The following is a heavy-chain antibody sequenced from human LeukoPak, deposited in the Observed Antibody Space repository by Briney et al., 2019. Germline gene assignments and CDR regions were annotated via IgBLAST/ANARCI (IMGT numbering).Heavy chain of an antibody. J-gene: IGHJ4*02. V-gene: IGHV4-61*02. Sequence: PSETLSLTCTVSGGSISSGSYYWSWIRQPAGKGLEWIGRIYTSGSTNYNPSLKSRVTISVDTSKNQFSLKLSSVTAADTAVYYCARNYYDILTGYYADYWGQGTLVTVSS. CDR2: IYTSGST. CDR3: ARNYYDILTGYYADY. CDR1: GGSISSGSYY. D-gene: IGHD3-9*01.